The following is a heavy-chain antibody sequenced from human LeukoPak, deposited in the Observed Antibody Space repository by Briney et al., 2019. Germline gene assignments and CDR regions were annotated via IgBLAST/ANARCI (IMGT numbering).Heavy chain of an antibody. CDR3: AASRYFDWLLFD. V-gene: IGHV1-2*06. CDR1: GYTFTGYY. J-gene: IGHJ4*02. CDR2: INPNSGGT. D-gene: IGHD3-9*01. Sequence: EASVTVSCKASGYTFTGYYMHWVRQAPGQGLEWMGRINPNSGGTNYAQKFQSRVTMTRDTSISTAYMELSRLRSDDTAVYYCAASRYFDWLLFDWGQGTLVTVSS.